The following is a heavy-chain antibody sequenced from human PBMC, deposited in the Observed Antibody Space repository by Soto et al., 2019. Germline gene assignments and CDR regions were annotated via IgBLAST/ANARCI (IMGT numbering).Heavy chain of an antibody. CDR3: ARDLRPGYDILTGYLHTGTYNWFDP. Sequence: PGGSLRLSCAASGFTFSSYIMNWVRQAPGKGLEWVSSISSSSSYIYYADSVKGRFTISRDNAKNSLYLQMNSLRAEDTAVYYCARDLRPGYDILTGYLHTGTYNWFDPWGQGTLVTVSS. V-gene: IGHV3-21*01. J-gene: IGHJ5*02. CDR1: GFTFSSYI. D-gene: IGHD3-9*01. CDR2: ISSSSSYI.